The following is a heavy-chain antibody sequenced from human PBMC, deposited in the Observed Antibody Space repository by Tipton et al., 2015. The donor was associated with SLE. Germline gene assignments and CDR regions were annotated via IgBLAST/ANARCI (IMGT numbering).Heavy chain of an antibody. CDR1: GYTFTSYD. CDR3: AERYDTSDI. V-gene: IGHV1-18*01. D-gene: IGHD6-25*01. Sequence: QLVQSGAEVKKPGTSVKVSCKASGYTFTSYDISWVRQAPGQGLEWMGWISPYTGNTKYAQRLQGRVTMTTDTPPTTAYMELRGLRFDDTAIYYCAERYDTSDIWGQGTMVTVSS. J-gene: IGHJ3*02. CDR2: ISPYTGNT.